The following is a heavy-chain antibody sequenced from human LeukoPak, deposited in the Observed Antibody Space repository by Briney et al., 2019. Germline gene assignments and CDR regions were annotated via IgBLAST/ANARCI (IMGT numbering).Heavy chain of an antibody. Sequence: ASVKVSCKVSGYTLTESSMHWVRQAPGKGLEWMGRFDPEDGEPIYAQKFQGRVTMTEDTSTNTAYMELSSLRSEDTAVYYCATQQLVRFVLRFQHWGQGTLVTVSS. V-gene: IGHV1-24*01. CDR1: GYTLTESS. D-gene: IGHD6-13*01. CDR3: ATQQLVRFVLRFQH. J-gene: IGHJ1*01. CDR2: FDPEDGEP.